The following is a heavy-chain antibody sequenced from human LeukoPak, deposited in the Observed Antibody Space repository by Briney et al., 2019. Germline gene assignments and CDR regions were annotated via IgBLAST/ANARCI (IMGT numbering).Heavy chain of an antibody. D-gene: IGHD5-12*01. CDR3: ARKYSGFDY. Sequence: GGSLRLSCAVSGFTFSSYAMNWVRQAPGKGLEWVSIIYGNGATTDYADSVKGRFTISRDDSKNTLYLQMNNLRAEDTAVYYCARKYSGFDYWGQGTLVTVSS. J-gene: IGHJ4*02. CDR1: GFTFSSYA. V-gene: IGHV3-23*01. CDR2: IYGNGATT.